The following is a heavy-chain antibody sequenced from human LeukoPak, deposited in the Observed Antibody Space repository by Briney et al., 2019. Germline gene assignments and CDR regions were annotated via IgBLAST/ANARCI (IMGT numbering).Heavy chain of an antibody. D-gene: IGHD4-17*01. V-gene: IGHV1-46*01. CDR1: GYTFTSYD. CDR3: ARDLLRGMTTVTTDAFDI. Sequence: GASVRVSCKASGYTFTSYDMHWVRQAPGQGLEWMGIINPSGGSTSYAQKFQGRVTMTRDTSTTTVYMELSSLRSEDTAVYYCARDLLRGMTTVTTDAFDIWGQGTMVTVSS. J-gene: IGHJ3*02. CDR2: INPSGGST.